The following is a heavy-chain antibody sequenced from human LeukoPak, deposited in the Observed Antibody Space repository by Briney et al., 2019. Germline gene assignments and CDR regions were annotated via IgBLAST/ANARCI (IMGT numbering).Heavy chain of an antibody. CDR1: GFSVSSNY. Sequence: PGGSLRLSCAASGFSVSSNYMSWVRQAPGKGLEWVAVIYSSGGTYHTDSVKGRFTISRDNAKNSLYLQMNSLRAEDTAVYYCARRGVITDAFDIWGQGTMVTVSS. J-gene: IGHJ3*02. D-gene: IGHD3-10*01. V-gene: IGHV3-66*04. CDR3: ARRGVITDAFDI. CDR2: IYSSGGT.